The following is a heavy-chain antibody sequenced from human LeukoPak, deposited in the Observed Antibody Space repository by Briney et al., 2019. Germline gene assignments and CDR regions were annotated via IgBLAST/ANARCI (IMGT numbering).Heavy chain of an antibody. CDR1: GFIFRSSW. CDR2: LNGDGSIT. Sequence: GGSVTLSCAVSGFIFRSSWMHWVRHAPEKGRMWMSRLNGDGSITICALSVRGRFIISRDNDKNTVYLQMNSLRAEDTAIYFCGRGHVDLIDHWGRGTLVTVSS. D-gene: IGHD5-24*01. CDR3: GRGHVDLIDH. V-gene: IGHV3-74*01. J-gene: IGHJ4*02.